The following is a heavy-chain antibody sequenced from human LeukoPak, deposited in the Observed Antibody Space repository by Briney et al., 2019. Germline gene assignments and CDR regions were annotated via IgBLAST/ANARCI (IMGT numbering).Heavy chain of an antibody. D-gene: IGHD5-12*01. CDR1: GFTVSSNY. CDR2: IYSGGST. V-gene: IGHV3-53*01. CDR3: AQDSGYDSGPNAFDI. J-gene: IGHJ3*02. Sequence: SGGSLRLSCAASGFTVSSNYMSWVRQAPGKRLEWVSVIYSGGSTYYADSVKGRFTISRDNSKNTLYLQMNSLRAEDTAVYYCAQDSGYDSGPNAFDIWGQGTMVTVSS.